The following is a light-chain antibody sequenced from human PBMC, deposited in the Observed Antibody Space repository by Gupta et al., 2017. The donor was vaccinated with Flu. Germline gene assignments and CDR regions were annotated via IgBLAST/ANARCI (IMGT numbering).Light chain of an antibody. V-gene: IGKV3-20*01. J-gene: IGKJ1*01. CDR2: GTS. Sequence: GTFFLSPVDSRVTTCCRGQQINIRDLDWYQQKPGKAPKLLIFGTSNRASGVPDRFSGSGYGTEFTLTISRRQPEDFAVYYCQQKNNSPGTFGQGTXVEIK. CDR1: QQINIRD. CDR3: QQKNNSPGT.